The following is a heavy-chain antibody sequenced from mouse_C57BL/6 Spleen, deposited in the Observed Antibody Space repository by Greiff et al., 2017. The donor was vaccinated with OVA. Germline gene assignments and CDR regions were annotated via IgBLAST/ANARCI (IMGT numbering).Heavy chain of an antibody. CDR3: ARGDDYPYAMDY. V-gene: IGHV1-26*01. J-gene: IGHJ4*01. D-gene: IGHD2-4*01. Sequence: EVQLQQSGPELVKPGASVKISCKASGYTFTDYYMNWVKQSHGKSLEWIGDINPNNGGTSYNQKFKGKATLTVDKSSSTAYMELRSLTSEDSAVYYCARGDDYPYAMDYWGQGTSVTVSS. CDR2: INPNNGGT. CDR1: GYTFTDYY.